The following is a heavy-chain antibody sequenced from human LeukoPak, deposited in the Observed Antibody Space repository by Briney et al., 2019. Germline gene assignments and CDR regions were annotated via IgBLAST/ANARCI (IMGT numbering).Heavy chain of an antibody. V-gene: IGHV4-59*12. Sequence: SEPLSLPCTVWGGPICSYYWRWPRQPPGKALEWIGYIYYSGSTNYNPSLKSRVTMSVDTSKNQFSLKLSSVTTADTAVYYCARGDYGDYVADYWGQGTLVTVSS. CDR3: ARGDYGDYVADY. CDR2: IYYSGST. J-gene: IGHJ4*02. CDR1: GGPICSYY. D-gene: IGHD4-17*01.